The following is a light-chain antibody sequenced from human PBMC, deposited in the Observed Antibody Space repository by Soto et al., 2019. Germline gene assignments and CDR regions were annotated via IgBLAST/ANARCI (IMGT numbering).Light chain of an antibody. V-gene: IGLV2-11*01. CDR2: DVS. CDR1: SSVVGGYNY. J-gene: IGLJ1*01. CDR3: CSYAGSYTYV. Sequence: QSVLTQPRSVSGSPGQSVTISCTGTSSVVGGYNYVSWYQQHPGKAPKLMIYDVSERPSGVPDRFSASKSANTASLTISWLQAEDEADYYCCSYAGSYTYVFGTGTKVTVL.